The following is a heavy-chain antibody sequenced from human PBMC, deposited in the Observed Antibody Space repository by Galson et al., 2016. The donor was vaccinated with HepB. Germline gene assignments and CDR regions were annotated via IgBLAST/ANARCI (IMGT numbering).Heavy chain of an antibody. D-gene: IGHD1-1*01. CDR3: VQGSTAPAV. V-gene: IGHV3-23*01. CDR1: GFTFRDYG. J-gene: IGHJ6*04. Sequence: SLRLSCAASGFTFRDYGMTWVRQAPGKGLEVVSSISRSGDSTDYADSVKGRFTISRDNSKNTMSLQMNSLPADDTAIYYCVQGSTAPAVWGKGTPVTVST. CDR2: ISRSGDST.